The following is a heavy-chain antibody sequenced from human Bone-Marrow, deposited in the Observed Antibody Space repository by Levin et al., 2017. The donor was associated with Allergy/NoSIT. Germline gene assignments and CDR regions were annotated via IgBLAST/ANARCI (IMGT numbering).Heavy chain of an antibody. D-gene: IGHD3-16*02. V-gene: IGHV3-15*05. CDR1: GFVFRSAW. CDR3: TTGPVGARPPLGKKYDHLLGSYHYSFNY. J-gene: IGHJ4*01. CDR2: IKSKSDGGTI. Sequence: PGGSLRLSCAGSGFVFRSAWMNWVRQAPGKGLEWVGRIKSKSDGGTIDYGASVKGRFIISRDDLKKTLSLQMNSLEADDTGVYYCTTGPVGARPPLGKKYDHLLGSYHYSFNYWGQGTQVVVSS.